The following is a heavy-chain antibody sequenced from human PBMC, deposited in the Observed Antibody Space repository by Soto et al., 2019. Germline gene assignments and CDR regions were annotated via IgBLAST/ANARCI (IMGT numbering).Heavy chain of an antibody. CDR1: GYTFTGYY. CDR2: INPNSGDT. Sequence: QAQLVQSGAEVQKPGASVKVSCEASGYTFTGYYMHWVRQAPGQGLEWMGWINPNSGDTKYAQKFRGRVTMTRDTSITTAYMELKMLTSDDTAVYYCARQLAYCGGDCFTEPVDYWGQGTLVTVSS. CDR3: ARQLAYCGGDCFTEPVDY. J-gene: IGHJ4*02. V-gene: IGHV1-2*02. D-gene: IGHD2-21*02.